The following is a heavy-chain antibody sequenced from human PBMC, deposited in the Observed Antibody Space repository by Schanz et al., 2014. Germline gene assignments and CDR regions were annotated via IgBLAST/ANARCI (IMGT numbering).Heavy chain of an antibody. CDR1: GFAVDNYY. J-gene: IGHJ4*02. Sequence: VQLVASGGGLVQPGGSLRLSCAASGFAVDNYYMSCVRQAPGRGLEWVSYIGNGGVTIYYADSVKGRFTISRDNSKNSLYLQMNSLRAEDTAVYYCARDQGYTTSWHIFDLWGQGTLVTVSS. D-gene: IGHD6-13*01. CDR2: IGNGGVTI. V-gene: IGHV3-11*01. CDR3: ARDQGYTTSWHIFDL.